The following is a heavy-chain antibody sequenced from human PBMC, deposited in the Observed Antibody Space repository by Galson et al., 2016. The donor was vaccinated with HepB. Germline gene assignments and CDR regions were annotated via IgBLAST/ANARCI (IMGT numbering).Heavy chain of an antibody. CDR2: IRGNAGEA. CDR1: QLTLTNNA. CDR3: AKGPHPGFGNYYYYNGMDV. J-gene: IGHJ6*02. Sequence: SLRLSCAASQLTLTNNAMSWIRQAPGKGLEWVATIRGNAGEAYYVDSVKGRFTISRDNSENRLYLQMSSLRVDDTSVYYCAKGPHPGFGNYYYYNGMDVWGQGTTVTVSS. V-gene: IGHV3-23*01. D-gene: IGHD3-10*01.